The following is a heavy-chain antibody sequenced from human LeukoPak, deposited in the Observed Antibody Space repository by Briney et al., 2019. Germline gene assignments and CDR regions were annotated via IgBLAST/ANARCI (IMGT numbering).Heavy chain of an antibody. J-gene: IGHJ1*01. CDR1: GLTFSSHW. D-gene: IGHD3-10*01. Sequence: GGSLRLSCAASGLTFSSHWMHWVRQAPGKGLEWVAVISYDGSNKYYADSVKGRFTISRDNSKNTLYLQMNSLRAEDTAVYYCARSSMVRGVIMWYFQHWGQGTLVTVSS. CDR3: ARSSMVRGVIMWYFQH. V-gene: IGHV3-30*03. CDR2: ISYDGSNK.